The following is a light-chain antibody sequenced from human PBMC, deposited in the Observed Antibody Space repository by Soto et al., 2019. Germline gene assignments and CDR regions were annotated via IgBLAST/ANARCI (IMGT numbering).Light chain of an antibody. J-gene: IGLJ2*01. CDR1: SSNIGARYD. CDR3: QSYDTSLSVV. CDR2: ANT. Sequence: QSVLTQPPSASGAPGQRVTISCTGSSSNIGARYDVHWYLQLPGTAPKLLIYANTNRPSGVPDRFSGSKSGTSASLAITGLQAEDEADYYCQSYDTSLSVVFGGGTKLTVL. V-gene: IGLV1-40*01.